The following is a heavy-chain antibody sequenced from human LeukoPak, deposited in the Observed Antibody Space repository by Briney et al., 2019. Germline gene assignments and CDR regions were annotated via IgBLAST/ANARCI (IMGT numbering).Heavy chain of an antibody. D-gene: IGHD5-24*01. CDR1: GGTFSSYA. V-gene: IGHV1-69*04. J-gene: IGHJ1*01. Sequence: SVKVSCKASGGTFSSYAISWVRQAPGQGLEWMGRIIPILGIANYAQKFQGRVTITADKSTSTAYMELSSLRSEDTAVYYCARAFSRDGYNKYLYRAYFQHWGQGTLVTVSS. CDR2: IIPILGIA. CDR3: ARAFSRDGYNKYLYRAYFQH.